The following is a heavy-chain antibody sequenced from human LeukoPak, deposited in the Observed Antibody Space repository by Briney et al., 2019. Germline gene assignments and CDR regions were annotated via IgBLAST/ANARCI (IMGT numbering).Heavy chain of an antibody. CDR1: GGSISSSSYY. D-gene: IGHD3-3*01. CDR3: ARVKVFWSGYLDY. V-gene: IGHV4-39*07. J-gene: IGHJ4*02. Sequence: SETLSLTCTVSGGSISSSSYYWGWIRQPPGKGLEWIGSIYYSGSTYYNPSLKSRVTISVDTSKNQFSLKLSSVTAADTAVYYCARVKVFWSGYLDYWGQGTLVTVSS. CDR2: IYYSGST.